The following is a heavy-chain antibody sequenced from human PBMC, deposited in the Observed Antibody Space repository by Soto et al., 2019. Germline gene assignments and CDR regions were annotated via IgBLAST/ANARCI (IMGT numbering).Heavy chain of an antibody. CDR2: IYYSGST. CDR3: ARDRLPDYDDSSGYALDRYFDL. V-gene: IGHV4-61*01. CDR1: GGSVSSGSYY. D-gene: IGHD3-22*01. Sequence: QVQLQESGPGLVKPSETLSLTCTVSGGSVSSGSYYWSWIRQPPGKGLEWIGYIYYSGSTNYNPSLKSRVTISVDTSKNQFSLKLSSVTAADTAVYYCARDRLPDYDDSSGYALDRYFDLWGRGTLVTVSS. J-gene: IGHJ2*01.